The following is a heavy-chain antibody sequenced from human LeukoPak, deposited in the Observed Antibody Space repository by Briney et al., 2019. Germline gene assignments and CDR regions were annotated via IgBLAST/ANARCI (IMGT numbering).Heavy chain of an antibody. D-gene: IGHD1-26*01. Sequence: GGSLRLSCAASGFTISSYWMSWVRQAPGKGLEWVANIKQDGSEKYYVDSVKGRFTISRDNAKNSLYLQMNSLRAEDTAVYYCARDILGSYGSYWGQGTLVTVSS. CDR2: IKQDGSEK. CDR1: GFTISSYW. J-gene: IGHJ4*02. V-gene: IGHV3-7*03. CDR3: ARDILGSYGSY.